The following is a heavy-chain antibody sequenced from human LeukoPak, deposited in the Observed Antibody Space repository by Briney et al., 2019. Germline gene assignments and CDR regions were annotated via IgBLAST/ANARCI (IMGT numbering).Heavy chain of an antibody. CDR2: IYYSGST. D-gene: IGHD3-10*02. CDR1: GGSISSGGYY. V-gene: IGHV4-31*03. Sequence: SETLSLTCTVSGGSISSGGYYWSWIRQPPGKGLEWIGYIYYSGSTYYNPSLKSRVTISVNASKNQFSLKLSSVTAADTAAYYCARNVAIPVYYVYGMDVWGKGTTVTVSS. CDR3: ARNVAIPVYYVYGMDV. J-gene: IGHJ6*04.